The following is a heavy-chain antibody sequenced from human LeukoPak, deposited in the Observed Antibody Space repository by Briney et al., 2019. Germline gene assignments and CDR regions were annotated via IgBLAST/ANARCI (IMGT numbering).Heavy chain of an antibody. CDR1: GFTFSSYG. Sequence: GGSLRLSCGAPGFTFSSYGMHWVRQAPGKGLEWVAFIRNDGRNKYYADSVKGRFTISRDNSKNTLHLQMNSLRAEDTAVYYCAKGPRAYYYGSGTYSKQSYLDYWGQGTLVTVSS. CDR3: AKGPRAYYYGSGTYSKQSYLDY. J-gene: IGHJ4*02. CDR2: IRNDGRNK. V-gene: IGHV3-30*02. D-gene: IGHD3-10*01.